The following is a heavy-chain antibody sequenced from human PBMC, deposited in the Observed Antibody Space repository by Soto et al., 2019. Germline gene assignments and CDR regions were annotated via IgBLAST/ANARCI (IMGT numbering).Heavy chain of an antibody. J-gene: IGHJ4*02. CDR3: AHSVVAGLGYYFDY. Sequence: QITLKESGPTLVQPTPTLTLTCTFSGFSLSSTRVAVGWIRQPPGKALEWLALIYWDDDKRYSPFLKSRLTITKHTSKNQVVRTMTNMDPVDTATYYCAHSVVAGLGYYFDYWGQGTLVTVSS. V-gene: IGHV2-5*02. D-gene: IGHD6-19*01. CDR1: GFSLSSTRVA. CDR2: IYWDDDK.